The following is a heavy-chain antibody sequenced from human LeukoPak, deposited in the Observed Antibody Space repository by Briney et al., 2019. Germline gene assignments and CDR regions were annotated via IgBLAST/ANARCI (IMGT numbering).Heavy chain of an antibody. CDR2: IYYSGST. CDR1: GGSISSYY. Sequence: SETLSLTCTVSGGSISSYYWSWIRQPPGKGLEWIGYIYYSGSTNYNLSLKSRVTISVDTSKNQFSLKLSSVTAADTAVYYCARHSDPYYDILTGYYSGLSVGDWGQGTLVTVSS. CDR3: ARHSDPYYDILTGYYSGLSVGD. J-gene: IGHJ4*02. D-gene: IGHD3-9*01. V-gene: IGHV4-59*08.